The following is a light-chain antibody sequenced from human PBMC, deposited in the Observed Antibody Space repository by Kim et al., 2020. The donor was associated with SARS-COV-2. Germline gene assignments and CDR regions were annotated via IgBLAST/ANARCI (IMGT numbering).Light chain of an antibody. CDR3: QVWDSSSDPLWV. Sequence: SYELTQPPSVSVAPGKTARITCGGNNIGSKSVHWYQQKPGQAPVLVIYYDSDRPSGIPERFSGSNSGNTATLTISRVEAGDEADYYCQVWDSSSDPLWVFGGGTKVTVL. CDR2: YDS. CDR1: NIGSKS. V-gene: IGLV3-21*04. J-gene: IGLJ3*02.